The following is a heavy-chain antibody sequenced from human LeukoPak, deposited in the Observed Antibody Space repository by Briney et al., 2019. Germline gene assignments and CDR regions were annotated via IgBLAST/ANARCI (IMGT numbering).Heavy chain of an antibody. CDR3: ARVGIAARRHNWFDP. V-gene: IGHV1-46*01. D-gene: IGHD6-6*01. CDR1: GYTFTSYY. Sequence: ASVKVSCKASGYTFTSYYMHWVRQAPGQGLEWMGIINPSGGSTSYAQKFQGRVTMTRDTSTSTVYMELSSLRSEDTAVYYCARVGIAARRHNWFDPWGQGTLVTVFS. CDR2: INPSGGST. J-gene: IGHJ5*02.